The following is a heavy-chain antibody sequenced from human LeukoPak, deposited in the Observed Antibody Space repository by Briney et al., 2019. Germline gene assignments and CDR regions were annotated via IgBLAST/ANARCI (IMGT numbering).Heavy chain of an antibody. CDR2: IYPGDSDT. V-gene: IGHV5-51*01. D-gene: IGHD3-22*01. CDR3: ARQNPYYYDSSGYYYVSWFDP. Sequence: GESLKISCKGSGYSFTSYWIGWVRQMPGKGLEWMGIIYPGDSDTRYSPSFQGQVTISADKSISTAYLQWSSLKASDTAMYYCARQNPYYYDSSGYYYVSWFDPWGQGTLVTVSS. J-gene: IGHJ5*02. CDR1: GYSFTSYW.